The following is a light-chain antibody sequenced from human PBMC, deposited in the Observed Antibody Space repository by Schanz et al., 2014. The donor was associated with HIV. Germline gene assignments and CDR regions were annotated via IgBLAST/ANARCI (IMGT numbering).Light chain of an antibody. Sequence: QSALTQPPSASGTPGQRVTISCSGSSSNIKINAVNWYQHLPGTGPKLLIYATYNRPSGVPDRFSGSGSGTSASLAISGLQSEDESDFFCATWEDSLNGRVVFGGGTKLTVL. V-gene: IGLV1-44*01. CDR3: ATWEDSLNGRVV. CDR1: SSNIKINA. CDR2: ATY. J-gene: IGLJ2*01.